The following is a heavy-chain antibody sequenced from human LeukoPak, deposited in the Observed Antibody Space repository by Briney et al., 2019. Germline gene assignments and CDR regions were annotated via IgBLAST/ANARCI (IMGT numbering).Heavy chain of an antibody. D-gene: IGHD6-13*01. CDR2: ISSSGSTI. CDR1: GFTFSDYY. CDR3: ARDREQQLVLDAFDI. V-gene: IGHV3-11*04. J-gene: IGHJ3*02. Sequence: PGGSLRLSCAASGFTFSDYYMSWIRQAPGKGLEWVSYISSSGSTIYYADSVKGRFTISRDNAKNSLYLQMNSLRAEDTAVYYCARDREQQLVLDAFDIWGQGTMVTVSS.